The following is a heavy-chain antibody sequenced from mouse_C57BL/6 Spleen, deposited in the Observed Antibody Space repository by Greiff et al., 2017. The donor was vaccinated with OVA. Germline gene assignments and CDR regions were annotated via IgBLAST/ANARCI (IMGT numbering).Heavy chain of an antibody. CDR2: ISSGSSTI. V-gene: IGHV5-17*01. CDR1: GFTFSDYG. Sequence: EVKLMESGGGLVKPGGSLKLSCAASGFTFSDYGMHWVRQAPEKGLEWVAYISSGSSTIYYADTVKGRFTISRDNAKNTLFLQMTSLRSEDTAMYYCARKAYYYGSSYGWYFDVWGTGTTVTVSS. CDR3: ARKAYYYGSSYGWYFDV. J-gene: IGHJ1*03. D-gene: IGHD1-1*01.